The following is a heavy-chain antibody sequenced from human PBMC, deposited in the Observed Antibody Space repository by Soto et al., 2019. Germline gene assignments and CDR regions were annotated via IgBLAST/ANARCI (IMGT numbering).Heavy chain of an antibody. D-gene: IGHD2-2*01. J-gene: IGHJ5*02. Sequence: ASVKVSCKASGYTFTGYYMHWVRQAPRQGLEWMGWINPNSGGTNYAQKFQGGVTMTRDTSISTAYMELSRLRSDDTAVYYCARGGIVVVPAANNWFDPGGQGTLVTVSS. CDR3: ARGGIVVVPAANNWFDP. CDR2: INPNSGGT. CDR1: GYTFTGYY. V-gene: IGHV1-2*02.